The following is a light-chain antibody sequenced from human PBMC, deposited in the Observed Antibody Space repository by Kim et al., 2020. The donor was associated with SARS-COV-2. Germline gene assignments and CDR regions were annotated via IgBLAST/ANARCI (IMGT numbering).Light chain of an antibody. Sequence: DIQMTQSPSSLSASVGDRVTITCRTSQSISSHLNWYHQKPGRAPKLLIYAASTLQGGVPSRFSGSGSETDFTLTISSLQPEDFATYFCQQNYITPFTFGPATKVDIK. CDR1: QSISSH. CDR3: QQNYITPFT. V-gene: IGKV1-39*01. CDR2: AAS. J-gene: IGKJ3*01.